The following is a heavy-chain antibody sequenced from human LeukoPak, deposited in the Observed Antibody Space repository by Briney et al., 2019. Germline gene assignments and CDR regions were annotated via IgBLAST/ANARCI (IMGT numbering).Heavy chain of an antibody. V-gene: IGHV3-74*01. J-gene: IGHJ3*02. CDR2: INSDGSTT. CDR3: ARVGYNYGSDAFDM. CDR1: GFTFSSYA. D-gene: IGHD5-18*01. Sequence: PGGSLRLSCAASGFTFSSYAMYWVRQVPGKGLVWVSRINSDGSTTSYADSVKGRFTISRDNAKNTLYLQMNSLRAEDTAVYYCARVGYNYGSDAFDMWGQGTMVTVSS.